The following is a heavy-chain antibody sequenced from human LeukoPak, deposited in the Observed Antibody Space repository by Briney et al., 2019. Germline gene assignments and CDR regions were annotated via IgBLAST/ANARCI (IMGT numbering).Heavy chain of an antibody. CDR1: GGSISSSNYY. J-gene: IGHJ4*02. Sequence: SETLSLTRTVSGGSISSSNYYWGWIRQPPGKGLEWIGSMYYSGNTDYNSSLKSRVTISVDTSKNQFSLKVNSVTAADTAVYYCARTLGWASSRYPFDGWGQGTLVTVSS. V-gene: IGHV4-39*01. D-gene: IGHD3-16*02. CDR2: MYYSGNT. CDR3: ARTLGWASSRYPFDG.